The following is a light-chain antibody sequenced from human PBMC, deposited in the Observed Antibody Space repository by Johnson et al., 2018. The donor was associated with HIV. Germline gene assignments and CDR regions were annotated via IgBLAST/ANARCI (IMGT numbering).Light chain of an antibody. J-gene: IGLJ1*01. CDR3: GTWDSSLSATGYV. CDR1: SSNIGNNY. CDR2: DNN. Sequence: QLVLTQPPSVSAAPGQKVTISCSGSSSNIGNNYVSWYQQLPGTAPKLLIYDNNKRPSGIPDRFSGSKSGTSATLGITGLQTGDEADYYCGTWDSSLSATGYVFGTGTKVTVL. V-gene: IGLV1-51*01.